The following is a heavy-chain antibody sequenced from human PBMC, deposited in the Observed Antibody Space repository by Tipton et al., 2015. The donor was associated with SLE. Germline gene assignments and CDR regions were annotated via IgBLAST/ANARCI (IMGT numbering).Heavy chain of an antibody. Sequence: SLRLSCAASGFTFSSYGMHWVRQTPGKGLEWVAFLRFDGNSDGSNKNYAESVKGRFTISRDNSKNTLSLQMNSLRAEDTSIYYCVKDHSSTMSYGMDVWGQGTTVTVSS. J-gene: IGHJ6*02. CDR3: VKDHSSTMSYGMDV. D-gene: IGHD2-2*01. V-gene: IGHV3-30*02. CDR1: GFTFSSYG. CDR2: LRFDGNSDGSNK.